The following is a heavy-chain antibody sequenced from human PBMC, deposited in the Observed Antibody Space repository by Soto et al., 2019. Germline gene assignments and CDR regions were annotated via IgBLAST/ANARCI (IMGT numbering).Heavy chain of an antibody. Sequence: GGSLRLSCAASGFTFSSYGMHWVRQAPGKGLEWVAVIWYDGSNKYYADSVKGRFTISRDNSKNTLYLQMNSLRAEDTAVYYCARPLSQGEYNLDYWGQGTLVTVSS. CDR3: ARPLSQGEYNLDY. V-gene: IGHV3-33*01. CDR1: GFTFSSYG. J-gene: IGHJ4*02. CDR2: IWYDGSNK. D-gene: IGHD3-10*01.